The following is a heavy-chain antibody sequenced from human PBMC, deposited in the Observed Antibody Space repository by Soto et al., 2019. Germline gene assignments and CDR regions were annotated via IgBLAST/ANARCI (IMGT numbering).Heavy chain of an antibody. Sequence: GESLRLSCAASGFTVSSYSINWVRQAPGKGLEWFSYITSDSSTISYADSVKGRFTVSRDNAKNSLYLQMNSLRDEDTAVYYCARVGRGVYGMDVWGQGTSVTVSS. J-gene: IGHJ6*02. CDR1: GFTVSSYS. CDR2: ITSDSSTI. V-gene: IGHV3-48*02. D-gene: IGHD2-8*01. CDR3: ARVGRGVYGMDV.